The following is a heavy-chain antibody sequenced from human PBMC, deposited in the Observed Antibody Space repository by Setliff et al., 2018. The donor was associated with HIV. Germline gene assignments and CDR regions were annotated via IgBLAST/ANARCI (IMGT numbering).Heavy chain of an antibody. CDR2: IYYSGST. D-gene: IGHD3-10*01. Sequence: SETLSLTCFVSGGSLSSYYWSWIRQPPGKGLEWIAYIYYSGSTNYNPSLKSRGSISVDTSKNQFSLKLSSVTAADTAMYYCGRVGFGELFGAFDIWGQGIMVTVSS. V-gene: IGHV4-59*01. J-gene: IGHJ3*02. CDR1: GGSLSSYY. CDR3: GRVGFGELFGAFDI.